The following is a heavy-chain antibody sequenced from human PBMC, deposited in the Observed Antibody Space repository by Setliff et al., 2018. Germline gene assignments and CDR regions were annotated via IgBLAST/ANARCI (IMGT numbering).Heavy chain of an antibody. CDR2: IYHSGKN. D-gene: IGHD6-19*01. CDR3: ARLLAGTGGFFYYGVDV. CDR1: GYSISSGYF. Sequence: SETLSLTCAVSGYSISSGYFWGWIRQPPGKGLEWIGSIYHSGKNYYNPSLKSRVTLSVDTSKNQFSLKLSSVTAADTAVYYCARLLAGTGGFFYYGVDVWGQGTTVTVSS. J-gene: IGHJ6*02. V-gene: IGHV4-38-2*01.